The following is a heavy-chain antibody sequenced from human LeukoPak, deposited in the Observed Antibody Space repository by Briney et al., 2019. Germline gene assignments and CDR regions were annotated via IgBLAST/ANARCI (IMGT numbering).Heavy chain of an antibody. V-gene: IGHV4-59*02. J-gene: IGHJ5*02. CDR2: ILYSGTT. Sequence: SESLSLTCTVSGASVTSYYWNWIRQPPGKGLEWSGYILYSGTTNYNPSLNSRVTMSLDTSKNQFSLELSSVTAADTAVYYCARRIIARGLGQENWFDPWGQGILVTVSS. CDR1: GASVTSYY. D-gene: IGHD3-16*01. CDR3: ARRIIARGLGQENWFDP.